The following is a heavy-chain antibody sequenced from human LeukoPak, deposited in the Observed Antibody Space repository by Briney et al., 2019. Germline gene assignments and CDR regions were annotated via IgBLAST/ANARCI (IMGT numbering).Heavy chain of an antibody. CDR3: ASADIFSDSSGYYMDV. V-gene: IGHV4-4*02. CDR1: GGSISSSNW. D-gene: IGHD3-22*01. CDR2: IYHSGST. Sequence: PSGTLSLTCAVSGGSISSSNWWSWVRQPPGKGLEWIGEIYHSGSTNYNPSLKSRVTISVDTSKNQFSLKLSSVTAADTAVYYCASADIFSDSSGYYMDVWGKGTTVTVSS. J-gene: IGHJ6*03.